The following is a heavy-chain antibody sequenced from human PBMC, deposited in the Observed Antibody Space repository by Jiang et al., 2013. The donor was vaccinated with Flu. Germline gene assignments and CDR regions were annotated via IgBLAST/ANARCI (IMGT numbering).Heavy chain of an antibody. CDR3: ARTPGGYDTYYYYGMDV. J-gene: IGHJ6*02. V-gene: IGHV6-1*01. CDR2: TYYRSKWYN. CDR1: SVSSNSAA. D-gene: IGHD3-16*01. Sequence: SVSSNSAAWNWIRQSPSRGLEWLGRTYYRSKWYNDYAVSVKSRITINPDTSKNQFSLQLNSVTPEDTAVYYCARTPGGYDTYYYYGMDVWGQGTTVTVS.